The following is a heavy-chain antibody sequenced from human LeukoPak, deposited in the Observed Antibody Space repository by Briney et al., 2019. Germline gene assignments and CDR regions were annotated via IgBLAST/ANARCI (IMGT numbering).Heavy chain of an antibody. D-gene: IGHD4-11*01. CDR3: AKDRGFGGDYSFYYYMDV. J-gene: IGHJ6*03. CDR1: GFTFSSYG. CDR2: ISGSGGST. V-gene: IGHV3-23*01. Sequence: SGETLRLSCAASGFTFSSYGVSWVRQAPGKGLEWVSVISGSGGSTYYADSVKGRFTISRDNSKNTLYLQMNSLRAEDTAVYYCAKDRGFGGDYSFYYYMDVWGKGTTVTISS.